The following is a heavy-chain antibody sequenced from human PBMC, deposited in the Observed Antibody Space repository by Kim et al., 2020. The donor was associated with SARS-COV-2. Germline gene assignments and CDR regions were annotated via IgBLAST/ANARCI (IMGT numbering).Heavy chain of an antibody. J-gene: IGHJ4*02. CDR1: GGSFRGYY. CDR3: ARAMVFLGTFDY. Sequence: SETLSLTCAVYGGSFRGYYWSWIRQPPGKGLEWIGEINHSGSTNYNPSLKSRVTISVDTSKNQFSLKLSSVTAADTAVYYCARAMVFLGTFDYWGQGTLVTVSS. V-gene: IGHV4-34*01. CDR2: INHSGST. D-gene: IGHD2-21*01.